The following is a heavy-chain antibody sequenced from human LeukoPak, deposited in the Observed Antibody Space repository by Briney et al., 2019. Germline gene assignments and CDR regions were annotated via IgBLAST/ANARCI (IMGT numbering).Heavy chain of an antibody. CDR1: GFTFSSYA. J-gene: IGHJ4*02. Sequence: GGSLRLSCAASGFTFSSYAMSWVRQAPGKGLEWVSAISGSGGSTYYADSVKGRFTISRDNSKNTLYLQMNSLRAEDTAVYYCAKDPNDDSSGYLDYWGQGTLVTVSS. V-gene: IGHV3-23*01. CDR3: AKDPNDDSSGYLDY. CDR2: ISGSGGST. D-gene: IGHD3-22*01.